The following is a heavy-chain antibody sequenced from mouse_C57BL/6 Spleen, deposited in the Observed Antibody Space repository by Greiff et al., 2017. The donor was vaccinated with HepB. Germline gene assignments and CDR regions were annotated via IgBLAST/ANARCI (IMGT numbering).Heavy chain of an antibody. J-gene: IGHJ1*03. V-gene: IGHV1-82*01. CDR3: ARNYGSSHGYFDV. CDR1: GYAFSSSW. D-gene: IGHD1-1*01. CDR2: IYPGDGDT. Sequence: QVQLQQSGPELVKPGASVKISCKASGYAFSSSWMNWVKQRPGKGLEWIGRIYPGDGDTNYNGKFKGKATLTADKSSSTAYMQLSSPTSEDSAVYFCARNYGSSHGYFDVWGTGTTVTVSS.